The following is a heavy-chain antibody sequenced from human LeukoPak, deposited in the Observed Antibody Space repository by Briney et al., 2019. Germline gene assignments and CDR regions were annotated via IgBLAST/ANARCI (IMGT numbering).Heavy chain of an antibody. Sequence: PSETLSLTCTVSGGSISSSSYYWGWIRQPPGTGLEWIGSIYYSGSTYYNPSLKSRVTISVDTSKNQFSLKLSSVTAADTAVYYCARGRIVVVITAFDYWGQGTLVTVSS. CDR2: IYYSGST. D-gene: IGHD3-22*01. CDR3: ARGRIVVVITAFDY. J-gene: IGHJ4*02. CDR1: GGSISSSSYY. V-gene: IGHV4-39*07.